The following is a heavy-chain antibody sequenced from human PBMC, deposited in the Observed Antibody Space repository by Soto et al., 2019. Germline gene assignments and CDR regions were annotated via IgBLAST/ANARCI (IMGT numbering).Heavy chain of an antibody. CDR2: FYYSGST. J-gene: IGHJ3*02. CDR3: ARCNPLARDIREDAFGI. CDR1: GGSVSSGSYY. Sequence: QVQLQESGPGLVKPSETLSLTCTVSGGSVSSGSYYWSWIRQPPGKGLEWIGYFYYSGSTNYNPSLKNRVTLSVDTPKNQCYLKRSSVKAADTAVYYCARCNPLARDIREDAFGIWGQGTMGNGSS. D-gene: IGHD5-12*01. V-gene: IGHV4-61*01.